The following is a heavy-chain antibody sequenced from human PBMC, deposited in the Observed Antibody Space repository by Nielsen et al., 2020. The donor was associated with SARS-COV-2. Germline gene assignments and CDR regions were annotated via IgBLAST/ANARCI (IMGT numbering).Heavy chain of an antibody. V-gene: IGHV4-4*02. D-gene: IGHD2-2*02. J-gene: IGHJ6*03. CDR3: ARGDLVVVPSPLLGLGPIFYYFCLDV. CDR2: VSHNGST. Sequence: SETLSLTCAVSGDSVSSHDWWTWVRQSPGKGLEWIGEVSHNGSTNYNPSLKSRVTLSMDKSKNQFSLRLTSVSAADTAVYFCARGDLVVVPSPLLGLGPIFYYFCLDVWGKGTTVIVSS. CDR1: GDSVSSHDW.